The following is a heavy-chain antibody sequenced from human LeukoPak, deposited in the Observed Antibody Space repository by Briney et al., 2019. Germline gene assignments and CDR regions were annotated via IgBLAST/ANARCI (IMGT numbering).Heavy chain of an antibody. CDR3: ARNRYSSGWYNPLYPDY. V-gene: IGHV4-39*01. J-gene: IGHJ4*02. D-gene: IGHD6-19*01. Sequence: PSETLSLTCTVSGGSISSSSYYWGWIRQPPGKGLEWIGSIYYSGSTYYNPSLKSRVTISVDTSKNQFSLKLSSVTAADTAVYYCARNRYSSGWYNPLYPDYWGQGTLVTVSS. CDR1: GGSISSSSYY. CDR2: IYYSGST.